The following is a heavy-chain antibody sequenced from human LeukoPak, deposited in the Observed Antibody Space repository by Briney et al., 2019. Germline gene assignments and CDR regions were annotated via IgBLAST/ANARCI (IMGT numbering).Heavy chain of an antibody. J-gene: IGHJ4*02. CDR2: INHSGST. V-gene: IGHV4-34*01. CDR1: GGSFSGYY. D-gene: IGHD2-21*02. CDR3: ARGRTAKHFDY. Sequence: PSETLSLTCAVYGGSFSGYYWSWIRQPPGKGLEWIGEINHSGSTNYNPSLKSRVTISVDTSKNQFSLKLSSVTAADTAVYYCARGRTAKHFDYWGREPWSPSPQ.